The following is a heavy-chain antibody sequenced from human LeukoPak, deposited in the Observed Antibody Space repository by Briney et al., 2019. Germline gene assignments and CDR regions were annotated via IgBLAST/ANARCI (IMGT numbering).Heavy chain of an antibody. V-gene: IGHV4-39*01. CDR1: GGSISSSRYY. CDR2: IYYSGST. Sequence: PSETLSLTCTVSGGSISSSRYYWGWIRQPPGKGLEWLGSIYYSGSTYYNPSLKSRVTISVDTSKNQFSLKLNSVTATDTAVYYCATGYYSSSAVAANFDYWGQGILVTVSS. CDR3: ATGYYSSSAVAANFDY. D-gene: IGHD6-6*01. J-gene: IGHJ4*02.